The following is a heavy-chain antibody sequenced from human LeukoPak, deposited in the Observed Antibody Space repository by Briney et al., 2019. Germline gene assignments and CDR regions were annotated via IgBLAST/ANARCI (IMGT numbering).Heavy chain of an antibody. CDR1: GGSFSGYY. CDR3: ARVVYCSSTSCYKFDY. V-gene: IGHV4-34*01. CDR2: IDHSGST. Sequence: PSETLSLTCAVYGGSFSGYYWSWIRQPPGKGLEWIGEIDHSGSTNYNPSLKSRVTISVDTSKNQFSLKLSSVTAADTAVYYCARVVYCSSTSCYKFDYWGQGTLVTVSS. D-gene: IGHD2-2*02. J-gene: IGHJ4*02.